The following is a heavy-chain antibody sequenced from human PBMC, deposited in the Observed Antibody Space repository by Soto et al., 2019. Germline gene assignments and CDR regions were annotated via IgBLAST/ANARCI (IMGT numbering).Heavy chain of an antibody. CDR1: GDSVSSNGAC. V-gene: IGHV6-1*01. CDR3: ARDPYSSGCLDY. D-gene: IGHD6-19*01. Sequence: SQTLSLTCVISGDSVSSNGACWNWIRQSPSRGLQWLGRIYYRSKWFHDYAASVESRMAINPDTSRNQFSLQLNYVTPEDTAVYYCARDPYSSGCLDYWGQGTLVTVSS. J-gene: IGHJ4*02. CDR2: IYYRSKWFH.